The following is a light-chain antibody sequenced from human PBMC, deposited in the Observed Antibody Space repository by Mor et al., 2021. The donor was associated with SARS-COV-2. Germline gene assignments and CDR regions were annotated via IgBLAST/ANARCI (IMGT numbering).Light chain of an antibody. V-gene: IGKV1-27*01. Sequence: KPGKVPNILIYAASVLQAGVPSRFSGSGYGTDFTLTISSLQPEDFATYYCQNYYSAPYTFGPGTIVDLK. CDR3: QNYYSAPYT. CDR2: AAS. J-gene: IGKJ3*01.